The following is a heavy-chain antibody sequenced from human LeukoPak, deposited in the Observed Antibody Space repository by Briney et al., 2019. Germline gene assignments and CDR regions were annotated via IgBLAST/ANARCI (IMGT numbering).Heavy chain of an antibody. J-gene: IGHJ6*03. CDR3: ARAQWRTYSYYYMDV. Sequence: GGSLRLSCAVSGFRVSDYYMSWVRQAPGKGLEWVGLIRDSGEAFYADFVKGRFTISRDDSKNTLYLQMNSLRAEDTAIYYCARAQWRTYSYYYMDVWGKGTTVTVSS. V-gene: IGHV3-53*01. D-gene: IGHD6-19*01. CDR1: GFRVSDYY. CDR2: IRDSGEA.